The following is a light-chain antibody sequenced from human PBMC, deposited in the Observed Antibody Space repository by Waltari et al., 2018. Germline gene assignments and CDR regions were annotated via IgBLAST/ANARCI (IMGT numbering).Light chain of an antibody. J-gene: IGKJ1*01. V-gene: IGKV3-20*01. Sequence: IVSPQSSATLSMSSGERANLSCRASLSVSKYLAWYQQKPGQAPRLLIYDASTRATGIPDRFSGSGWGTDFSLTISRLEPEDFAVYYCQKYGTLPATFGQGTKVQ. CDR3: QKYGTLPAT. CDR1: LSVSKY. CDR2: DAS.